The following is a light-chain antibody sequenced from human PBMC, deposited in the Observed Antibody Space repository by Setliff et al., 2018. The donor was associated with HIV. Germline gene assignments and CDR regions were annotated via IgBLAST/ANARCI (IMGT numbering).Light chain of an antibody. V-gene: IGKV3-15*01. CDR3: QQYNEWPLT. Sequence: EIVMTQSPGTLSVSPGESATLSCRASQSISNNLAWYQQKGGQAPRLLIYGASTRATGFSARFSGSGSGTEFTLTIGSLQSEDFAVYYCQQYNEWPLTFGGGTKV. J-gene: IGKJ4*01. CDR2: GAS. CDR1: QSISNN.